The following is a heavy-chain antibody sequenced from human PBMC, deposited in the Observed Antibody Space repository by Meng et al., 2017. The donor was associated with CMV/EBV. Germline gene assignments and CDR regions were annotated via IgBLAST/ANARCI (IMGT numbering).Heavy chain of an antibody. Sequence: GESLKISCAASGFTFSSYWMHWVRQAPGKGLVWVSRINSDGSSTSYADSVKGRFTISRDNAKNTLYLQMNSLRAEDTAVYYCARVPGPWVMDVWGQGTTGTVSS. CDR2: INSDGSST. D-gene: IGHD7-27*01. CDR3: ARVPGPWVMDV. J-gene: IGHJ6*02. V-gene: IGHV3-74*01. CDR1: GFTFSSYW.